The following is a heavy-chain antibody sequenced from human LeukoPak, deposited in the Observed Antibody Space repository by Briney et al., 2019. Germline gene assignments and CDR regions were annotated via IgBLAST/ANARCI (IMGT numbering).Heavy chain of an antibody. CDR3: ARVRYCSSTSCYEMVDFDY. CDR1: GYTFTGYY. CDR2: INPNSGGT. Sequence: GASVKVSCKASGYTFTGYYMHWVRQAPGQGLEWMGWINPNSGGTNYAQKFQGRVTMTRNTSISTAYMELSSLRSEDTAVYYCARVRYCSSTSCYEMVDFDYWGQGTLVTVSS. J-gene: IGHJ4*02. D-gene: IGHD2-2*01. V-gene: IGHV1-2*02.